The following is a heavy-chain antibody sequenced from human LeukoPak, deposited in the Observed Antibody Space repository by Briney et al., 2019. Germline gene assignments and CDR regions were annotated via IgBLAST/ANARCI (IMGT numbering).Heavy chain of an antibody. V-gene: IGHV4-34*09. CDR2: INHSGST. J-gene: IGHJ3*02. CDR1: GGSFSGYY. CDR3: ARRAGDAFDI. Sequence: PSETLSLTCAVYGGSFSGYYWSWIRQPPGKGLEWIGEINHSGSTNYNPSLKSRVTISVDTSKNQFSLKLSSVTAADTAVYYCARRAGDAFDIWGQGTMVTVSS.